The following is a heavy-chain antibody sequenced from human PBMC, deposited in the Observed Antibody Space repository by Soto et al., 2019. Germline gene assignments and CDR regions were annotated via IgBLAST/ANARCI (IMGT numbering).Heavy chain of an antibody. CDR2: IIPIFGTA. D-gene: IGHD2-21*02. J-gene: IGHJ4*02. V-gene: IGHV1-69*13. CDR3: ARAYCGDDCLDL. CDR1: GGTFSSYA. Sequence: SVKVSCNASGGTFSSYAISWVRQAPGQGLEWMGGIIPIFGTANYAQKFQGRVTITADESTSTAYMELSSLRSEDTAVYYCARAYCGDDCLDLWGQGTLVTVSS.